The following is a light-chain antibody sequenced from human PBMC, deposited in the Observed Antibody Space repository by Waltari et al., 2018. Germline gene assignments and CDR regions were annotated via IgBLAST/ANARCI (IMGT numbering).Light chain of an antibody. CDR3: HYSGPSMWT. CDR1: ETIHNAY. CDR2: CTS. V-gene: IGKV3-20*01. Sequence: EIVLTQSPGTLSLTPGERVTLSYRASETIHNAYLAWYQQTPGQAPRLLIFCTSTRATGSPARFSGSGSATDFTLTISRLEPEDFALYHCHYSGPSMWTFGQGTRVEIK. J-gene: IGKJ1*01.